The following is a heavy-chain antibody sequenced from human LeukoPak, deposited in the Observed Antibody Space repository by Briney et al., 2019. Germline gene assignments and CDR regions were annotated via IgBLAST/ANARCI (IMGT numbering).Heavy chain of an antibody. CDR2: ISAYNGNT. J-gene: IGHJ4*02. Sequence: ASVKVSCKASGYTFTRYGISWVRQAPGQGLEWMGWISAYNGNTNYAQKLQGRVTMTTDTSTSTAYMELRSLRSDDTAVYYCARVQGEYSSSWQFDYWGQGTLVTVSS. CDR1: GYTFTRYG. D-gene: IGHD6-13*01. CDR3: ARVQGEYSSSWQFDY. V-gene: IGHV1-18*04.